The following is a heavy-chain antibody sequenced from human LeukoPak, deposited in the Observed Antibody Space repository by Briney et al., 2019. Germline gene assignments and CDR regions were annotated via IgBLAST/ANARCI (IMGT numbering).Heavy chain of an antibody. Sequence: QPGGSLRLSCTASGFTFTRYWMHWVRQAPGKGLVWVSRVNPDGSSVTYGDSVKGRFTSSRDNAKNTLYLQMNSLRAEDMGVYYCARGGSYGDYWGQGILVSVSS. CDR2: VNPDGSSV. J-gene: IGHJ4*02. CDR1: GFTFTRYW. CDR3: ARGGSYGDY. D-gene: IGHD3-16*01. V-gene: IGHV3-74*01.